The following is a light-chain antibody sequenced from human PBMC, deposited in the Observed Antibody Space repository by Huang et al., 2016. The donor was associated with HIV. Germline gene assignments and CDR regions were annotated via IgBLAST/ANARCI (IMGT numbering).Light chain of an antibody. CDR1: QSVDTY. Sequence: EIVLTQSPVTLSKSPGQRATPSCRASQSVDTYLAWYQQKPGQAPTLLIYDASNRATGIPARFSGSGSGTDFTLTISSLEPDDFAVYFCQQRSTWPPTFGGGTTMEIK. CDR3: QQRSTWPPT. CDR2: DAS. J-gene: IGKJ4*01. V-gene: IGKV3-11*01.